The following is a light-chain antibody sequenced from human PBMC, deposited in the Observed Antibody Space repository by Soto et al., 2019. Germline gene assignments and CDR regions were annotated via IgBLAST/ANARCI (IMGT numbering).Light chain of an antibody. CDR1: QSVSSN. CDR3: QQYNNWPPYT. CDR2: GAS. Sequence: EIVMTQSPATLSVSPGERATLSCRASQSVSSNLAWYKQKPGQAPRLLIYGASTRATGIPGRFSGSGSGTEFTLTISSLQSEDFAVYYCQQYNNWPPYTFGQGTKLEIK. J-gene: IGKJ2*01. V-gene: IGKV3-15*01.